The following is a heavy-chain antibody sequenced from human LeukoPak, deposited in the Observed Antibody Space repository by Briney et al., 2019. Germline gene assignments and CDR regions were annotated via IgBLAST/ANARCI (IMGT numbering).Heavy chain of an antibody. CDR3: ARDSEDSSSSWWAYFDY. J-gene: IGHJ4*02. D-gene: IGHD6-6*01. CDR1: GFTVSSNY. V-gene: IGHV3-66*01. Sequence: GGSLRLSCAASGFTVSSNYMSWVRQAPGKGLEWVSVIYSGGSTYYAESVKGRFTISRDNSKNTLYLQMNSLRAEDTAVYYCARDSEDSSSSWWAYFDYWGQGTLVTVSS. CDR2: IYSGGST.